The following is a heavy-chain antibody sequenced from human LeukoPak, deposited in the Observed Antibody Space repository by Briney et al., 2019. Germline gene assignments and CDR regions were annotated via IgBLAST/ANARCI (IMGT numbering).Heavy chain of an antibody. CDR2: IQSDGSKT. CDR1: GFSFSNYG. CDR3: AKRYCKSATCRSDMDA. V-gene: IGHV3-30*02. D-gene: IGHD2-15*01. Sequence: GGSLRLSCAASGFSFSNYGMHWVRQAPGKGLEWVALIQSDGSKTYSADSVKGRLTISRDNPGNTLYLQMNGLRPEDTAVYYCAKRYCKSATCRSDMDAWGQGTTVTVSS. J-gene: IGHJ6*02.